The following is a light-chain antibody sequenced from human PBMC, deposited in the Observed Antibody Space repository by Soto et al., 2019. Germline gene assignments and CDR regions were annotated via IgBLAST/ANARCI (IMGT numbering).Light chain of an antibody. CDR2: EVT. CDR3: SSHADIKNVV. J-gene: IGLJ3*02. V-gene: IGLV2-8*01. CDR1: SSDVGAYNY. Sequence: QSALTQPPSASGSPGQSVTISCTGTSSDVGAYNYVSWYQQYTGKAPKLIIYEVTKRPSGVPDRFSGSKSGNTASLTVSGLQAEDDADYYCSSHADIKNVVFGGGIKLTVL.